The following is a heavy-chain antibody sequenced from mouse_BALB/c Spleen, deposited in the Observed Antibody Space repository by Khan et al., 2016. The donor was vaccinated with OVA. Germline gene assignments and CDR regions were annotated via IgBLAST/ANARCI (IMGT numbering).Heavy chain of an antibody. CDR2: IYPGSGNI. V-gene: IGHV1-77*01. CDR3: AREWAAWFPY. CDR1: GYTFTDYN. Sequence: QVQLQQSGAELARPGASVNLSCKASGYTFTDYNINWMKQRTGQGLEWIGEIYPGSGNIYYNEKFKGKATLNADKSSSTAYMQLSSLTSEDSAVYFCAREWAAWFPYWGQGTLVTVSA. J-gene: IGHJ3*01.